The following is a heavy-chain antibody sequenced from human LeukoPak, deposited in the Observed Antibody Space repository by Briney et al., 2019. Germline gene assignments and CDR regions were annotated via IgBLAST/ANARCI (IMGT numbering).Heavy chain of an antibody. V-gene: IGHV1-69*05. J-gene: IGHJ3*02. Sequence: SVKVSCKASGGTFSSYAISWVRQAPGQGLEWMGGIIPIFGTANYAQEFQGRVPITTAESTSKAYMELSRLRSEHTAVYSCVRKYYYDSSGYYGPDAFDIWGQGTMVTVSS. D-gene: IGHD3-22*01. CDR1: GGTFSSYA. CDR2: IIPIFGTA. CDR3: VRKYYYDSSGYYGPDAFDI.